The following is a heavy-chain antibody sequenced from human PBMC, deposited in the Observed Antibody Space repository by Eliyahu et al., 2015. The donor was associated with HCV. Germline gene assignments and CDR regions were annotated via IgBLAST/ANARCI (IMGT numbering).Heavy chain of an antibody. CDR3: ARDDQGLTFGGVIFIGPFDY. CDR1: GYTFFRYA. Sequence: QVRLVQSGAEVRNPGASVKVSCKASGYTFFRYAIHWVRQAPGQTLEWMGWINPADGYTKYSEKFQGRVTISRDTSATTGYMELSSLTSEDTAVYYCARDDQGLTFGGVIFIGPFDYWGQGTLVTVSS. V-gene: IGHV1-3*01. CDR2: INPADGYT. D-gene: IGHD3-16*02. J-gene: IGHJ4*02.